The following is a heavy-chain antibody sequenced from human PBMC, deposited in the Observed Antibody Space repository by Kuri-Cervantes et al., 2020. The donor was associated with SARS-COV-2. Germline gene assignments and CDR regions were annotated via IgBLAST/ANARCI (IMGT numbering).Heavy chain of an antibody. CDR1: GFTFSDYY. D-gene: IGHD3-3*01. J-gene: IGHJ4*02. CDR2: ISSTDNTI. CDR3: ARGNTRRHTIFGVLIAPCIDY. V-gene: IGHV3-11*04. Sequence: LSLTCAASGFTFSDYYMSWIRQASGKGLEWVSYISSTDNTIYYADSVKGRFIISRDNVKNSVFLQMNSLRAEDTAVYYCARGNTRRHTIFGVLIAPCIDYWGQGTLVTVSS.